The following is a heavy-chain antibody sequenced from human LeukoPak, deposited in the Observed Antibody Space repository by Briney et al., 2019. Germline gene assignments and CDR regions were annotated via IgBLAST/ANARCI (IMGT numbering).Heavy chain of an antibody. V-gene: IGHV1-18*01. CDR1: GYTFTSYG. CDR2: ISAYNGNT. J-gene: IGHJ4*02. D-gene: IGHD5-24*01. CDR3: ARDHGWLQPRHFDY. Sequence: GASVKVSCKASGYTFTSYGISWVRQAPGQGPEWMGWISAYNGNTNYAQKLQGRVTMTTDTSTSTAYMGLRSLRSDDTAVYYCARDHGWLQPRHFDYWGQGTLVTVSS.